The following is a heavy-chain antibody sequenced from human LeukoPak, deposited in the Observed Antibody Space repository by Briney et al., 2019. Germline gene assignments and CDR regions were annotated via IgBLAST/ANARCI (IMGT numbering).Heavy chain of an antibody. CDR2: ISAYNGNT. J-gene: IGHJ3*02. D-gene: IGHD3-22*01. CDR1: GYTFTSYG. CDR3: AREPLTFYYDSSPNAFDI. Sequence: GASVKVSCKASGYTFTSYGISWVRQAPGQGLEWMGWISAYNGNTNYAQKLQGRVTTTTDTSTSTAYMELRSLRSDDTAVYYCAREPLTFYYDSSPNAFDIWGQGTMVTVSS. V-gene: IGHV1-18*01.